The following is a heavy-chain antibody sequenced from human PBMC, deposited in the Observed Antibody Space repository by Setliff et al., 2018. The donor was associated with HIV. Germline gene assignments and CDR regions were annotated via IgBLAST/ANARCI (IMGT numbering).Heavy chain of an antibody. J-gene: IGHJ6*03. Sequence: GGSLRLSCTASGLTVSGNYMGWVRQAPGEGLEWVSLVFRDDNTYNADSVKGRFTISRDKSRNTVFLQMNSLRAEDTAVYYCASAHSSLSVYYYYMDVWGKGTTVTVSS. V-gene: IGHV3-53*01. CDR1: GLTVSGNY. CDR2: VFRDDNT. CDR3: ASAHSSLSVYYYYMDV. D-gene: IGHD3-3*01.